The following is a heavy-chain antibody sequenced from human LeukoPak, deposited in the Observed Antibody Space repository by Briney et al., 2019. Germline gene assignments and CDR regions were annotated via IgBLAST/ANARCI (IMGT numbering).Heavy chain of an antibody. CDR3: AKAIQGTPDDY. D-gene: IGHD5-18*01. V-gene: IGHV3-23*01. CDR1: GFTFTNYA. CDR2: VSGSGGSS. J-gene: IGHJ4*02. Sequence: PGGSLRLSRAASGFTFTNYAMGWVRQAPGKGLEWVSGVSGSGGSSYYADSVKGRFTISRDNFKKTLNLQMNSLRAEDTAVYYCAKAIQGTPDDYWGQGTLVTVSS.